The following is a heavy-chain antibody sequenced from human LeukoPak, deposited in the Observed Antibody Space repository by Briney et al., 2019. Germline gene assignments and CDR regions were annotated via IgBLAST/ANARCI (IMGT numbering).Heavy chain of an antibody. CDR2: IRYDGSSK. Sequence: GGSLILSCAASGFTFSSYGMDWVRQAPGKGLEWVAFIRYDGSSKYYADSVKVRFTISRDISRNTLYLEMNSLRPDDTAVYYCAKISSHWGQGTLVTVSS. V-gene: IGHV3-30*02. D-gene: IGHD3-3*02. CDR1: GFTFSSYG. CDR3: AKISSH. J-gene: IGHJ4*02.